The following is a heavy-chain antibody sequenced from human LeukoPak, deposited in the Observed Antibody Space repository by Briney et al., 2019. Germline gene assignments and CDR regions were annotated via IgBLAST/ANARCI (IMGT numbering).Heavy chain of an antibody. CDR1: GGSISSGGYY. Sequence: SETLSLTCTVSGGSISSGGYYWSWIHQHPRKGLEWIGYVYFSGSTYYNPSLKSRITISVDTSKNQFSLKLSSVTAADTAVYYCARVAWDGGQAYGGNRKFDYWGQGTLVTVSS. CDR2: VYFSGST. D-gene: IGHD4-23*01. J-gene: IGHJ4*02. V-gene: IGHV4-31*03. CDR3: ARVAWDGGQAYGGNRKFDY.